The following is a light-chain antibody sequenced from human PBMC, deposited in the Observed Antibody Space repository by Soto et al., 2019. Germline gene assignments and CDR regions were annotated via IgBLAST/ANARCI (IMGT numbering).Light chain of an antibody. J-gene: IGKJ3*01. CDR1: QSVSSY. CDR2: DAS. CDR3: QKRSNWPVT. Sequence: EIVLTQSPATLSLSPGERATLSCRASQSVSSYLAWYQQKPGQSPRLLLYDASNRATGIPARLSGSWSGTDFTLTISTLEPEDFAVHYCQKRSNWPVTFGPGTQVDIK. V-gene: IGKV3-11*01.